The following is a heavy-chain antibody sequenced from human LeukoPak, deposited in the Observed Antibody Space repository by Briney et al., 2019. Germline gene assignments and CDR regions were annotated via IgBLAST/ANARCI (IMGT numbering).Heavy chain of an antibody. Sequence: VASVKVSCKASGYTFTNYDIIWVRQAPGQGLEWMGWISPYNGNPNYAQKVQGRVTMTTDTSTSTAYMELRSLRSDDTAVYYCARVSSSWAQVDYWGQGTLVTVSS. CDR3: ARVSSSWAQVDY. CDR2: ISPYNGNP. D-gene: IGHD6-13*01. V-gene: IGHV1-18*01. J-gene: IGHJ4*02. CDR1: GYTFTNYD.